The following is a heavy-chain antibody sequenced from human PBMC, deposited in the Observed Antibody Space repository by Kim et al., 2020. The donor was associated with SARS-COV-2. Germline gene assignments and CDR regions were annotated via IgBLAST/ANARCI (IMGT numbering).Heavy chain of an antibody. D-gene: IGHD1-26*01. V-gene: IGHV3-73*01. Sequence: ATADAASVKGRFTISRDDSKNTAYLQMNSLKTEDTVVYYCTRLESGSYPNWGKGTLVTVSS. CDR3: TRLESGSYPN. CDR2: AT. J-gene: IGHJ4*02.